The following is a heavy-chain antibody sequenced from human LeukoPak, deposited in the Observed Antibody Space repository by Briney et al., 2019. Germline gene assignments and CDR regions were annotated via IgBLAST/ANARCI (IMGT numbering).Heavy chain of an antibody. V-gene: IGHV3-23*01. CDR2: ISPSGDIT. J-gene: IGHJ2*01. CDR3: ARAAYSSTWYSRYFDL. D-gene: IGHD6-13*01. Sequence: GGSLRLSCAGSGFTFSSHGMDWVRQAPGKGLEWVSGISPSGDITYYADSVKGRFTISRDNSKNTVFLQMNSLRAEDTAVYYCARAAYSSTWYSRYFDLWGRGTLVTVSS. CDR1: GFTFSSHG.